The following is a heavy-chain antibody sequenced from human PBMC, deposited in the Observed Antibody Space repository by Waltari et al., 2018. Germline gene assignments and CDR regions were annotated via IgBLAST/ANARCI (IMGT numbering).Heavy chain of an antibody. CDR3: AKVGDSGYAYAYYDH. CDR2: ITGSGGST. J-gene: IGHJ4*02. CDR1: GFPFPCYD. D-gene: IGHD5-12*01. V-gene: IGHV3-23*01. Sequence: EVQVLESGGGLVQPGGSLRLSCAPSGFPFPCYDMTWVRQPPGKGLEWVSGITGSGGSTYYADSVKGRFTISRDNSKNTLYLQMNSLRAEDTAVYYCAKVGDSGYAYAYYDHWGQGTLVTVSS.